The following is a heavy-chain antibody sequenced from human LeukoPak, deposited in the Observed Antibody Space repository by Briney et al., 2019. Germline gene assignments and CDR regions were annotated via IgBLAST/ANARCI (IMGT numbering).Heavy chain of an antibody. CDR2: IYYSGST. V-gene: IGHV4-59*06. CDR1: GGSISSYY. J-gene: IGHJ5*02. CDR3: ARGGGYSSSWYPYNWFDP. D-gene: IGHD6-13*01. Sequence: SETLSLTCTVSGGSISSYYWSWIRQPPGKGLEWIGYIYYSGSTYYNPSLKSRVTISVDTSKNQFSLKLSSVTAADTAVYYCARGGGYSSSWYPYNWFDPWGQGTLVTVSS.